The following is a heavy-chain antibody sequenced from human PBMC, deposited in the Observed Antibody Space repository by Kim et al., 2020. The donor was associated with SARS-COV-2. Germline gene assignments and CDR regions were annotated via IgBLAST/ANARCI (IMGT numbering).Heavy chain of an antibody. CDR2: INPSGGST. J-gene: IGHJ6*02. D-gene: IGHD5-12*01. Sequence: ASVKVSCKASGYTFTSYYMHWVRQAPGQGLEWMGIINPSGGSTSYAQKFQGRVTMTRDTSTSTVYMELSSLRSEDTAVYYCAREKGVEMATIMDYYYYGMDVWGQGTTVTVSS. V-gene: IGHV1-46*01. CDR3: AREKGVEMATIMDYYYYGMDV. CDR1: GYTFTSYY.